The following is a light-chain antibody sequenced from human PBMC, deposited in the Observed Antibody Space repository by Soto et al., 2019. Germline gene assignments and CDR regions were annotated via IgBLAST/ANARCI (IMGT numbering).Light chain of an antibody. CDR1: NPNIGSHT. V-gene: IGLV1-44*01. J-gene: IGLJ1*01. CDR3: AAWDDSLNGFYV. Sequence: SVLTHPPSASETPGQRVTMSSSGGNPNIGSHTVNWYQHLPGTAPTLLIFSNSQRPSGVPARFSGSRSGTSASLAISGLQSGDEGDYYCAAWDDSLNGFYVFGTGTKVTVL. CDR2: SNS.